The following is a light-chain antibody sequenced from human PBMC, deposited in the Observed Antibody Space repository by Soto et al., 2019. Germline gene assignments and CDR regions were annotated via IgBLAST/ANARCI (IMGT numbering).Light chain of an antibody. Sequence: EIMLTQSPATESLSPGELATLSCRASQTVSSYLLWYQQKPGQAPRLVIYDASNRATGIPARFSGSGSETDFTLTISSLEPEDVAVYYCQHRMNWPLTFGQGTRLEIK. CDR1: QTVSSY. CDR2: DAS. J-gene: IGKJ5*01. CDR3: QHRMNWPLT. V-gene: IGKV3-11*01.